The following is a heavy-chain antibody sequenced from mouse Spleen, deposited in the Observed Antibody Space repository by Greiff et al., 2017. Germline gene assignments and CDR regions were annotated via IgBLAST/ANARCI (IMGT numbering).Heavy chain of an antibody. J-gene: IGHJ3*01. CDR3: ARTTPDSSGYN. CDR1: GYTFTSYT. V-gene: IGHV1-4*01. CDR2: INPSSGYT. Sequence: QVQLQQSGAELARPGASVKMSCKASGYTFTSYTMHWVKQRPGQGLEWIGYINPSSGYTNYNQKFKDKATLTADKSSSTAYMQLSSLTSEDSAVYYCARTTPDSSGYNWGQGTLVTVSA. D-gene: IGHD3-2*01.